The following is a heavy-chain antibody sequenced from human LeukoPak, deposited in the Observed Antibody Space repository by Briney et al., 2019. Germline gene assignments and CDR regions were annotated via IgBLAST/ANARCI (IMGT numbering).Heavy chain of an antibody. J-gene: IGHJ4*02. Sequence: GVSLRRSCAASGFTFSSYWMHWVRQAPGKGLVWVSRISSDGRSTTYADSGKVRFTIYTDNAKNTLYLQMISLRAEDTAVYYRARGYSGSYRVAYWGQETLVTVSS. V-gene: IGHV3-74*01. D-gene: IGHD1-26*01. CDR2: ISSDGRST. CDR1: GFTFSSYW. CDR3: ARGYSGSYRVAY.